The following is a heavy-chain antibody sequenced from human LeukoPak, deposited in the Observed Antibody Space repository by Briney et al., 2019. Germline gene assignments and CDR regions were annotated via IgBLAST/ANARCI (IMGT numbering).Heavy chain of an antibody. CDR1: GFTFGTYA. Sequence: GGSLRLSCAASGFTFGTYAMSWVRQAPGKGLEWVASIKHDGSEKYYVDSVRGRFTISRDNTMNSLYLQMSSLRAEDTAVYYCATDRGWRTSGYYLYYFEYWGQGTLVTYSS. D-gene: IGHD3-3*01. V-gene: IGHV3-7*01. CDR3: ATDRGWRTSGYYLYYFEY. CDR2: IKHDGSEK. J-gene: IGHJ4*02.